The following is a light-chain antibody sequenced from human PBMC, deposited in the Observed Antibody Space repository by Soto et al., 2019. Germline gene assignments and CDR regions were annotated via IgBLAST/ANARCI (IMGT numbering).Light chain of an antibody. V-gene: IGKV1-5*01. CDR3: QQYETFSGT. CDR2: DAS. Sequence: IPMTQSPSTLSATVGDTVTVDCRASQSVSGCLAWYQQKPGEAPKLLIYDASALPRGVPSRFSGSGSGTKFTLTIASLQPDDFATYYCQQYETFSGTFGPGTKVDIK. CDR1: QSVSGC. J-gene: IGKJ1*01.